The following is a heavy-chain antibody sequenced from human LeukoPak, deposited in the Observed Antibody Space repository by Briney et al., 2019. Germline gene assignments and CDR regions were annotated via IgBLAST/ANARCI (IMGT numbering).Heavy chain of an antibody. CDR2: ISGSGGST. V-gene: IGHV3-23*01. CDR1: GFTFSSYA. J-gene: IGHJ4*02. D-gene: IGHD1-1*01. Sequence: GGSLRLSCAASGFTFSSYAMRWVRQAPGKGLEWVSAISGSGGSTYYADSVKGRFTISRDNSKNTLYLQMNSLRAEDTAVYYCAKDLRAIQRGVYFDYWGQGTLVTVSS. CDR3: AKDLRAIQRGVYFDY.